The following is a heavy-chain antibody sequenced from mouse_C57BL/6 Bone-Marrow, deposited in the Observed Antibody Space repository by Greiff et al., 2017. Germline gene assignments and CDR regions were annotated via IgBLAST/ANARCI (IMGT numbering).Heavy chain of an antibody. CDR2: INPYNGGT. J-gene: IGHJ4*01. V-gene: IGHV1-19*01. CDR1: GYTFTDYY. D-gene: IGHD2-10*01. Sequence: EVQLQQSGPVLVKPGASVKMSCQASGYTFTDYYMNWVKQSHGKSLAWIGVINPYNGGTIYHPKLQGTATLTVDKSSSTAYMERNSLTSEDSAVDYCARWGPPYHDARDDWGQGTSVTVSS. CDR3: ARWGPPYHDARDD.